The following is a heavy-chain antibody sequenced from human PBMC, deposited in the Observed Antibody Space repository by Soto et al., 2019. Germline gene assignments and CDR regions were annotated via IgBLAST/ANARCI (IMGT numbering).Heavy chain of an antibody. CDR1: GFTFSDYY. J-gene: IGHJ5*02. CDR3: ARDGGGQWLVSWFDP. V-gene: IGHV3-11*06. CDR2: ISSSSSYT. D-gene: IGHD6-19*01. Sequence: GGSLRLSCAASGFTFSDYYMSWIRQAPGKGLEWVSYISSSSSYTNYADSVKGRFTISRDNAKNSLYLQMNSLRAEDTAVYYCARDGGGQWLVSWFDPWGQGTLVTVSS.